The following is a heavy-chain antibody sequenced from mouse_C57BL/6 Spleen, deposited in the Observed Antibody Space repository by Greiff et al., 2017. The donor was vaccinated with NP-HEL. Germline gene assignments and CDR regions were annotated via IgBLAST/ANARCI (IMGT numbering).Heavy chain of an antibody. CDR3: ARIDYGYAMDY. D-gene: IGHD1-1*01. Sequence: EVMLVESGGGLVKPGGSLKLSCAASGFTFSDYGMHWVRQAPEKGLEWVAYISSGSSTIYYADTVKGRFTISRDNAKNTLFLQMTSLRSEDTAMYYCARIDYGYAMDYWGQGTSVTVSS. J-gene: IGHJ4*01. CDR1: GFTFSDYG. CDR2: ISSGSSTI. V-gene: IGHV5-17*01.